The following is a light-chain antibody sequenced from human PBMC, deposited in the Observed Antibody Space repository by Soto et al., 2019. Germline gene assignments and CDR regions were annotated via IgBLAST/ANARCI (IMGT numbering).Light chain of an antibody. CDR2: GAS. CDR3: QLYTFLSIT. V-gene: IGKV3-15*01. J-gene: IGKJ5*01. CDR1: QSVSSN. Sequence: EIVIKQSPATLTESQGLGAALSCRSSQSVSSNLAWYQQKPGQAPRLLIYGASTRATGIPGRFSGSGSGTEFTLTISSLQSEDFTLYYCQLYTFLSITFAQGGLLEIK.